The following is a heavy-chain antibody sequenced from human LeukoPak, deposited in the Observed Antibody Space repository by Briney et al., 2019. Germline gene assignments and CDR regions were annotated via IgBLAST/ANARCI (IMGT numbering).Heavy chain of an antibody. CDR3: ARRRLNYYYYGMDV. Sequence: SETLSLTCAVYGGSFSGYYWSWIRQPPGKGLEWIGEINHSGSTNYNPSLKSRVTISVDTSKNQFSLKLSSVTAADTAVYYCARRRLNYYYYGMDVWGQGTTVTVSS. CDR1: GGSFSGYY. V-gene: IGHV4-34*01. J-gene: IGHJ6*02. CDR2: INHSGST. D-gene: IGHD6-25*01.